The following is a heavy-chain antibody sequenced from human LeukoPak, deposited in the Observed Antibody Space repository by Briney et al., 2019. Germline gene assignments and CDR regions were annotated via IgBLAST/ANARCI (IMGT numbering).Heavy chain of an antibody. V-gene: IGHV3-48*03. Sequence: GGSLRLSCAASGFTFSSYEMNWVRQAPGKGLEWVSYISSSGSTIYYADSVKGRFTISRDNAKNSLYLQMNSLRAEDTAVYYCARDRSIAAAGNVEDYWGQGTLGTVSS. CDR3: ARDRSIAAAGNVEDY. CDR2: ISSSGSTI. CDR1: GFTFSSYE. J-gene: IGHJ4*02. D-gene: IGHD6-13*01.